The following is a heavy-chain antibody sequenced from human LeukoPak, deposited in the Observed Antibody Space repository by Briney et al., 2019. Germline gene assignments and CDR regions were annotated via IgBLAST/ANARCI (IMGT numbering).Heavy chain of an antibody. CDR1: GYTFTSYG. CDR3: ARDLGVVKDAFDI. J-gene: IGHJ3*02. CDR2: ISAYNGNT. V-gene: IGHV1-18*01. D-gene: IGHD3-3*01. Sequence: ASVKVSCKASGYTFTSYGISWVRQAPGQGLEWMGWISAYNGNTNYAQKFQGRVTMTRDTSISTAYMELSRLRSDDTAVYYCARDLGVVKDAFDIWGQGTMVTVSS.